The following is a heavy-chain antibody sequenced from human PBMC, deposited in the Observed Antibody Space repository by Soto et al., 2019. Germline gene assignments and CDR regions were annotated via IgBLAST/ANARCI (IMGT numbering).Heavy chain of an antibody. Sequence: EVQLVESGGGLVQPGGSLKLSCAASGFTFSGSAMHWVGQASGKGLEWVGRIRSKANSYATAYAASVKGRFTISRDDSKNTAYLQMNSLKTEDTAVYYCTRRSSSSRENWFDPWGQGTLVTVSS. CDR3: TRRSSSSRENWFDP. CDR1: GFTFSGSA. J-gene: IGHJ5*02. CDR2: IRSKANSYAT. D-gene: IGHD6-13*01. V-gene: IGHV3-73*02.